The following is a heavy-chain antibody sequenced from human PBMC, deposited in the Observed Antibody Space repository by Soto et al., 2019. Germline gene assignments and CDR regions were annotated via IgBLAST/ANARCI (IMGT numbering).Heavy chain of an antibody. CDR3: ARVRGIAGKRYFDY. CDR1: GGSMIAYY. V-gene: IGHV4-59*01. D-gene: IGHD6-13*01. J-gene: IGHJ4*02. CDR2: TYYSGST. Sequence: ASETLSLTCTVSGGSMIAYYWNWMRQPPGKGLQWIGYTYYSGSTTYNPSLKSRVTISVDSSKNQFSLKLDSVTPADTAVYYCARVRGIAGKRYFDYWGPGNLVTV.